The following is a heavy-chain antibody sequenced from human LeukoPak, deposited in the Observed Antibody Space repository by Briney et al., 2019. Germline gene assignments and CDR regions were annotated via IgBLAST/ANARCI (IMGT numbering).Heavy chain of an antibody. CDR3: ARPPRIPMVREVIYWFDP. V-gene: IGHV1-8*03. CDR1: GYTFTSYD. CDR2: MNPNSGNT. D-gene: IGHD3-10*01. J-gene: IGHJ5*02. Sequence: ASVKVSCKASGYTFTSYDINWVRQATGQGLEWMGWMNPNSGNTGYAQKFQGRVTITRNTSISTAYMELSSLRSEDTAVYYCARPPRIPMVREVIYWFDPWGQGTLVTVSS.